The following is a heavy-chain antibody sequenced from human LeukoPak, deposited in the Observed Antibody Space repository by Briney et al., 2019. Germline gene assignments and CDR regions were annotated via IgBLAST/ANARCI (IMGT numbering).Heavy chain of an antibody. CDR1: GGSFSGYY. CDR3: ARADRKWGPLGYCTNGVCYRGGYFDY. CDR2: INHSGST. V-gene: IGHV4-34*01. D-gene: IGHD2-8*01. Sequence: SETLSLTCAVYGGSFSGYYWSWIRQPPGEGLEWIGEINHSGSTNYNPSPTSRVTISVQTSKNQLPLTLRSVTAAHTAVYDCARADRKWGPLGYCTNGVCYRGGYFDYWGQGTLVTVSS. J-gene: IGHJ4*02.